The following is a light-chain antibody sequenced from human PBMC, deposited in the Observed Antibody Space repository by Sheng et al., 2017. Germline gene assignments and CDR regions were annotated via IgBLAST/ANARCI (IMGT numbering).Light chain of an antibody. CDR3: QAWDTLTVV. J-gene: IGLJ3*02. CDR2: QDD. CDR1: NLGDHF. V-gene: IGLV3-1*01. Sequence: SYELTQPPSVSVVPGQTATISCSGVNLGDHFVCWYQQRPGQSPVVVIYQDDKRPSGIPDRFSASISGTTATLTISGAQSSDEADYYCQAWDTLTVVFGGGTRLTVL.